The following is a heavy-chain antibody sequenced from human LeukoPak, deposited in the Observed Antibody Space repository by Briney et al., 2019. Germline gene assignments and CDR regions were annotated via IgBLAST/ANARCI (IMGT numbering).Heavy chain of an antibody. J-gene: IGHJ6*04. CDR2: ISGSGSTI. Sequence: PGGSLRLSCAASGFPFSSYAMSWVRQAPGKGLEWVSAISGSGSTIYYADSVKGRFTISRDNAKNSLYLQMNSLRAEDTAVYYCAELGITMIGGVWGKGTTVTISS. CDR1: GFPFSSYA. CDR3: AELGITMIGGV. V-gene: IGHV3-23*01. D-gene: IGHD3-10*02.